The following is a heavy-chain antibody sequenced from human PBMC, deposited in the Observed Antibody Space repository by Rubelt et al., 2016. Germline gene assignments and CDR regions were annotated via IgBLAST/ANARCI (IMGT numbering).Heavy chain of an antibody. CDR3: SIGVTPAHPVLDY. Sequence: EVQLVESGGGLVQPGGSLRVSCTASGFSFSGHWMTWVRQAPGKGLEWVASINQDASENHCVDSVWGRFTVSRDSPKNSLHLQMSRLTTEDTAMYDCSIGVTPAHPVLDYWGQGTLVTVSS. CDR1: GFSFSGHW. CDR2: INQDASEN. V-gene: IGHV3-7*05. J-gene: IGHJ4*02. D-gene: IGHD6-6*01.